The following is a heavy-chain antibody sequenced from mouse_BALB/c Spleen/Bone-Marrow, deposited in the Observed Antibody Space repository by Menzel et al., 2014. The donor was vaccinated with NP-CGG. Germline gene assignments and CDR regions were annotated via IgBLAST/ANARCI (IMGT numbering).Heavy chain of an antibody. Sequence: EVKLEESGGNLVKPGGSLKLSCADSGFTFSSYAMSWVRQSPEKRLEWVAYISSGGGSTYYPDTVKGRFTISRDNAKNTLYLQMSSLKSEDTAMYYCARPLYYYGSSPFYAMDYWGQGTSVTVSS. CDR2: ISSGGGST. D-gene: IGHD1-1*01. CDR3: ARPLYYYGSSPFYAMDY. CDR1: GFTFSSYA. J-gene: IGHJ4*01. V-gene: IGHV5-12-1*01.